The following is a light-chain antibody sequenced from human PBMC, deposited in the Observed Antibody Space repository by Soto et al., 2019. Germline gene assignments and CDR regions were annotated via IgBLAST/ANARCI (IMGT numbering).Light chain of an antibody. CDR2: IAS. Sequence: EIVMTQSPAALSVSPRERVTLSCRASQSISFNLAWYQQKPGQAPRLLIYIASTRAAGIPARFSGSGSGTEFTLTISSLQSEDSAIYYCLQYNNWPSWTFGQGTKVEV. CDR3: LQYNNWPSWT. CDR1: QSISFN. V-gene: IGKV3-15*01. J-gene: IGKJ1*01.